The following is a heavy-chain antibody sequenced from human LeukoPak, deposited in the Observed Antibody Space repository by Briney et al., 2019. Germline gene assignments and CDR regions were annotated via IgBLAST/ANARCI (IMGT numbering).Heavy chain of an antibody. CDR1: GYTFSNYG. CDR2: IIPIFGTA. V-gene: IGHV1-69*13. D-gene: IGHD4-17*01. Sequence: SVKVSCKASGYTFSNYGISWVRQAPGQGLEWMGGIIPIFGTANYAQKFQGRVTITADESTSTAYMELSSLRSEDTAVYYCARFGYDYDYFDYWGQGTLVTVSS. CDR3: ARFGYDYDYFDY. J-gene: IGHJ4*02.